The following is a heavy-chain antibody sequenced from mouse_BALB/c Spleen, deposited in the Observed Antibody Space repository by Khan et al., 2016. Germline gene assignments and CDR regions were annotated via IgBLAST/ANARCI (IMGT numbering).Heavy chain of an antibody. D-gene: IGHD1-1*01. CDR1: GFDFSRYW. Sequence: EVKLLESGGGLVQPGGSLKLSCAASGFDFSRYWMSWVRQAPGKGLEWIGEINPDSSTINYTPSLKGKFIISRDNANNTLYLRRNKLSSEDTSLYYCTRLYYYGCSDYWGPGTTLTVSS. J-gene: IGHJ2*01. V-gene: IGHV4-1*02. CDR2: INPDSSTI. CDR3: TRLYYYGCSDY.